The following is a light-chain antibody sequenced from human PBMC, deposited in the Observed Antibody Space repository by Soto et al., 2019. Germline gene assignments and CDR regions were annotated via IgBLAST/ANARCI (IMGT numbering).Light chain of an antibody. V-gene: IGLV2-14*03. CDR1: RSDVGGYDH. J-gene: IGLJ3*02. Sequence: QSVLTQPASVSGSPGQSITIYCTGTRSDVGGYDHVSWYQQHPGKAPKLIIYDVTVRPSGISRRFSGSKSDNTASLAVSGLQPEDEADYYCSSYTNKDTLLFGGGTKLTVL. CDR3: SSYTNKDTLL. CDR2: DVT.